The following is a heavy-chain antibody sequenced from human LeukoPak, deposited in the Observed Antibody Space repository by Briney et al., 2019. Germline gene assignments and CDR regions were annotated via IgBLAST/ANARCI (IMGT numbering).Heavy chain of an antibody. V-gene: IGHV1-46*01. CDR2: INPSGGDT. Sequence: TVKVSCKASEYTFTSYYMHWVRQAPGQGLEWVAIINPSGGDTRYAQKFQGRVTMTRDTSTSTVYMELSSLRSEDTAVYYCARDQGYSYAMGVFDIWGQGTMVTVSS. J-gene: IGHJ3*02. CDR1: EYTFTSYY. CDR3: ARDQGYSYAMGVFDI. D-gene: IGHD5-18*01.